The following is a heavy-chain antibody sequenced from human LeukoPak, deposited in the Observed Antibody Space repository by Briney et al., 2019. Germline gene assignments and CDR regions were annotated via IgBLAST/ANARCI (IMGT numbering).Heavy chain of an antibody. V-gene: IGHV4-59*01. CDR1: GGSISSYY. Sequence: ASETLPLTCTVSGGSISSYYWSWIRQPPGKGLEWIGYIYYSGSTNYNPSLKSRVTISVDTSKNQFSLKLSSVTAADTAVYYCARGQPSTFYYYYYYGMDVWGQGTTVTVSS. CDR2: IYYSGST. CDR3: ARGQPSTFYYYYYYGMDV. D-gene: IGHD2-2*01. J-gene: IGHJ6*02.